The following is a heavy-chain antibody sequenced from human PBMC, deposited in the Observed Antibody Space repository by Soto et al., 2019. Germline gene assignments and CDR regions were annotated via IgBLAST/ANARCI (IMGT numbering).Heavy chain of an antibody. CDR3: ARDPRYYDFWSGYYFDY. CDR1: GFTFSSYG. CDR2: IWYDGSNK. J-gene: IGHJ4*02. Sequence: GGSLRLSCAASGFTFSSYGMHWVRQAPGKGLEWVAVIWYDGSNKYYADSVKGRFTISRDNSKNTLYLQMNSLRAEDTAVYYCARDPRYYDFWSGYYFDYWGQGTLVTVSS. V-gene: IGHV3-33*01. D-gene: IGHD3-3*01.